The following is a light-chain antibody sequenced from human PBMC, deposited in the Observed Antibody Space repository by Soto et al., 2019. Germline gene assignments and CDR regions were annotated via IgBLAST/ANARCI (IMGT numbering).Light chain of an antibody. CDR2: LGS. CDR3: MQALPPPPWT. CDR1: QILLHSNGYNY. J-gene: IGKJ1*01. Sequence: DIVMTQSPLSLPVTPGAPASISCRSSQILLHSNGYNYLDWYLQKPGQSPQLLIYLGSNRASGVPDRFSGSGADTDFTLKISRAEAEDVVVYYCMQALPPPPWTFGQGTNVEIK. V-gene: IGKV2-28*01.